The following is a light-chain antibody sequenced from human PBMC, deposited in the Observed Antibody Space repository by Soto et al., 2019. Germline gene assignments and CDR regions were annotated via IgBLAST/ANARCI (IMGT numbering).Light chain of an antibody. J-gene: IGKJ5*01. CDR3: QQRSNWPPIT. CDR2: DAS. Sequence: EIVLTQSPATLSLSPGARATLSCRASQSVSSSLAWYQQKPGQAPRLLIYDASNRATGIPARFIGSGSGTDFTLTISSLEPEDFAVYYCQQRSNWPPITFGQGTRLEIK. CDR1: QSVSSS. V-gene: IGKV3-11*01.